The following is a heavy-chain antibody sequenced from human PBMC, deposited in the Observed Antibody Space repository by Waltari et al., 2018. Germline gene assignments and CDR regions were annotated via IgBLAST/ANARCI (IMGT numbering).Heavy chain of an antibody. CDR3: AREYCIAAAGDCLDY. CDR2: INPNSGGT. V-gene: IGHV1-2*06. CDR1: GYTFTGYY. Sequence: QVQLVQSGAEVKKPGASVKVSCKASGYTFTGYYMHWVRQAPGQGLEWMGRINPNSGGTNYAQKFQGRVTMTRDTSISTAYMELSRLRSDDTAVYYCAREYCIAAAGDCLDYWGQGTLVTVSS. J-gene: IGHJ4*02. D-gene: IGHD6-13*01.